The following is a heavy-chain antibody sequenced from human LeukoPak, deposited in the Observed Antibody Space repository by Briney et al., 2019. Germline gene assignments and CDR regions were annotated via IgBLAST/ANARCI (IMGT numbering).Heavy chain of an antibody. CDR3: AAVTKIGHYFDY. CDR2: IYTSGST. J-gene: IGHJ4*02. Sequence: PSETLSLTCTVSGGSISSYYWSWIRQPAGKGLEWVGRIYTSGSTNYDPSLKSRVTMSVDTSKNQFSLKLSSVTAADTAVYYCAAVTKIGHYFDYWGQGTLVTVSS. D-gene: IGHD4-17*01. CDR1: GGSISSYY. V-gene: IGHV4-4*07.